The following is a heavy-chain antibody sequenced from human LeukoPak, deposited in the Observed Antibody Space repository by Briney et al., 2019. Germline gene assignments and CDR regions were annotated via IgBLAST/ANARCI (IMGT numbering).Heavy chain of an antibody. CDR1: GGSFSGYY. Sequence: SETLSLTCAVYGGSFSGYYWSWIRQPPGKGLEWIGEINHSGSTNYNPSLKSRVTISVDTSKNQFSLKLSSVTAADTAVYYCARVSSSTNYYYYYYMDVWGKGTTVTVSS. CDR3: ARVSSSTNYYYYYYMDV. V-gene: IGHV4-34*01. CDR2: INHSGST. D-gene: IGHD2-2*01. J-gene: IGHJ6*03.